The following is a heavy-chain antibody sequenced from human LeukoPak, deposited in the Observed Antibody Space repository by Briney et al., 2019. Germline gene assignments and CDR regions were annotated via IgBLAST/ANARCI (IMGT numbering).Heavy chain of an antibody. CDR2: ISSSGSTI. V-gene: IGHV3-11*01. CDR1: GFTFSDYY. CDR3: ARGYSSSWSFVY. Sequence: GGTLRLSCAASGFTFSDYYMSWLRQAPGKGLEWVSYISSSGSTIYYADSVKGRFTISRDNAKNSMYLQMNSLRAEDTAVYYGARGYSSSWSFVYWGQGTLLTVSS. J-gene: IGHJ4*02. D-gene: IGHD6-13*01.